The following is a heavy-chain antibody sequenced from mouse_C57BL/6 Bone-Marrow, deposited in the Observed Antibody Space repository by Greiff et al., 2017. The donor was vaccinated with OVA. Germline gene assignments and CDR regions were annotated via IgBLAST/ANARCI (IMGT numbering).Heavy chain of an antibody. D-gene: IGHD2-12*01. J-gene: IGHJ4*01. Sequence: QVQLQQSGAELARPGASVKLSCKASGYTFTSYGISWVQQRTGQGLEWIGEIYPRSGNTYYNEKFKGKATLTADKSSSTAYMELRSLKSEDSAVDYCARWRIGRRGTLCYAMDYWGQGTSVTVSS. CDR3: ARWRIGRRGTLCYAMDY. CDR1: GYTFTSYG. CDR2: IYPRSGNT. V-gene: IGHV1-81*01.